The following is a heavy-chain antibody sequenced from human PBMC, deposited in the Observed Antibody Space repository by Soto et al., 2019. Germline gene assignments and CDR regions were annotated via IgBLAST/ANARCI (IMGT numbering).Heavy chain of an antibody. V-gene: IGHV3-30-3*01. CDR2: ISYDGSNK. J-gene: IGHJ4*02. CDR3: ARVRYSSRNFDY. Sequence: GGSLRLSCAASGFTLRNYAMSWVRQAPGKGLEWVAVISYDGSNKYYADSVKGRFTISRDNSKNTLYLQMNSLRAEDTAVYYCARVRYSSRNFDYWGQGTLVTVSS. D-gene: IGHD6-13*01. CDR1: GFTLRNYA.